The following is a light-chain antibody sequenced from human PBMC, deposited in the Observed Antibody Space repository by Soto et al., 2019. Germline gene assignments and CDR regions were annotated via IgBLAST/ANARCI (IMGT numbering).Light chain of an antibody. CDR3: QQYGSSPWT. CDR2: GAS. V-gene: IGKV3-20*01. Sequence: TLSCRASQSVSSSYLAWCQQKPDQAPRLLIYGASSRATGIPDRFSGSGSGTDFTLTISRLEPEDFAVYYCQQYGSSPWTFGQGTKVDIK. CDR1: QSVSSSY. J-gene: IGKJ1*01.